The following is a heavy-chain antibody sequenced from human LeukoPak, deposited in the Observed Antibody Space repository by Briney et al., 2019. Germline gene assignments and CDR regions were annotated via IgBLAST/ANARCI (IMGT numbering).Heavy chain of an antibody. CDR1: GGSISPYY. D-gene: IGHD4-23*01. CDR3: ARHLPNDYGGHCYFDY. J-gene: IGHJ4*02. Sequence: SETLSLTCTVSGGSISPYYWSWVRQPPGKGLEWFGYIYYTGTTHYTSSLRGRVTMSVDTSKNQFSLKLSSVTAADTAVYYCARHLPNDYGGHCYFDYWGQGTLVPVSS. V-gene: IGHV4-59*08. CDR2: IYYTGTT.